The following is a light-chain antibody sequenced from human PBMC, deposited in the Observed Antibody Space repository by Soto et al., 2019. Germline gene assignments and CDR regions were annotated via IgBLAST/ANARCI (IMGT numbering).Light chain of an antibody. CDR3: SSYAGSNEVV. J-gene: IGLJ2*01. V-gene: IGLV2-8*01. CDR2: EVS. Sequence: QSALTQPPSASGSPGQSVTISCTGTSSDVGGYNYVSWYQQHPGKAPKLMIYEVSKRPSGVPDRFSGSKSGNTAPLTVSGLQAEDEADYYCSSYAGSNEVVFGGGTKLTVL. CDR1: SSDVGGYNY.